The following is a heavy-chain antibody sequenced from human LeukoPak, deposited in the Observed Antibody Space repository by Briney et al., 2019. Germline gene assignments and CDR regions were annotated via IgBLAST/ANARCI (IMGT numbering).Heavy chain of an antibody. CDR1: GFTFSSYS. CDR3: ASRRPYGDYPDY. V-gene: IGHV3-48*04. J-gene: IGHJ4*02. CDR2: ISSSGSTI. D-gene: IGHD4-17*01. Sequence: GGSLRLSCAASGFTFSSYSMNWVRQAPGKGLEWVSYISSSGSTIYYADSVKGRFTISRDNAKNSLYLQMNSLRAEDTAVYYCASRRPYGDYPDYWGQGTLVTVSS.